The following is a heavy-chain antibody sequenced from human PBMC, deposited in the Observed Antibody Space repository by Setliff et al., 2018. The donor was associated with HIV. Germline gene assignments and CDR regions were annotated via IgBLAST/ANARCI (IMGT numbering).Heavy chain of an antibody. CDR1: GFTFSSYW. J-gene: IGHJ4*02. V-gene: IGHV3-74*01. D-gene: IGHD5-12*01. CDR2: INIDGSST. Sequence: GSLRLSCAASGFTFSSYWMHWVRQAPGKGLVWVSRINIDGSSTNYADSVKGRFTISRDNAKNTLYLQMHSLRVEDTAVYYCAREGPVYCGYDAFDYWGQGTLVTVSS. CDR3: AREGPVYCGYDAFDY.